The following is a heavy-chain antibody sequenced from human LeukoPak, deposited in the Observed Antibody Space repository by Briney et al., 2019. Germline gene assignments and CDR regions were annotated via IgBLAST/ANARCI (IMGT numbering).Heavy chain of an antibody. CDR2: INHSGST. CDR3: ARSIVGATYYYYYMDV. Sequence: TSETLSLTCAVYGGSFSGYYWSWIRQPPGKGLEWIGEINHSGSTNYNPSLKSRVTISVDTSKNQFSLKLSSVTAADTAVYYCARSIVGATYYYYYMDVWGKGTTVTVSS. CDR1: GGSFSGYY. D-gene: IGHD1-26*01. J-gene: IGHJ6*03. V-gene: IGHV4-34*01.